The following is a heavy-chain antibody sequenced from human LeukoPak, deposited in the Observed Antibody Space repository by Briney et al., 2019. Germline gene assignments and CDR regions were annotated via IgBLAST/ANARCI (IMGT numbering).Heavy chain of an antibody. Sequence: PGGSLRLSCAASGFTVSSNYMSWVRQAPGKGLEWVSVIYSGGSTYYADSVKGRFTISRDNSKNTLYLQMNSLRAEDTAVYYCAKDQDYYYFDYWGQGTLVTVSS. CDR1: GFTVSSNY. D-gene: IGHD2/OR15-2a*01. CDR3: AKDQDYYYFDY. CDR2: IYSGGST. J-gene: IGHJ4*02. V-gene: IGHV3-53*05.